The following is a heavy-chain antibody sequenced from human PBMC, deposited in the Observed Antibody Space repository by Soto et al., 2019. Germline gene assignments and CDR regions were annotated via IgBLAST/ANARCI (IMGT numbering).Heavy chain of an antibody. CDR3: ARESRSWYGSIWDY. V-gene: IGHV4-4*08. CDR2: IYYSGST. J-gene: IGHJ4*02. CDR1: GGSISSYY. Sequence: SETLSLTCTVSGGSISSYYWSWIRQPPGKGLEWIGYIYYSGSTNYNPSLKSRVTISVDTSKNQFSLKLSSVTAADTAVYYCARESRSWYGSIWDYWGQGTLVTVSS. D-gene: IGHD6-13*01.